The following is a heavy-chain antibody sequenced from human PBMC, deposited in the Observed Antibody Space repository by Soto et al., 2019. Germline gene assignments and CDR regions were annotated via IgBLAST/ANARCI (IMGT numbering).Heavy chain of an antibody. D-gene: IGHD6-13*01. CDR2: ISYDGSNK. CDR3: ARDDAAAGTVYDY. J-gene: IGHJ4*02. V-gene: IGHV3-30-3*01. CDR1: GFTFSSYA. Sequence: PGGSLRLSCAASGFTFSSYAMHWVRQAPGKGLEWVAVISYDGSNKYYADSVKGRFTISRDNSKNTLYLQMNSLRAEDTAVYYCARDDAAAGTVYDYWGQGTLVTVSS.